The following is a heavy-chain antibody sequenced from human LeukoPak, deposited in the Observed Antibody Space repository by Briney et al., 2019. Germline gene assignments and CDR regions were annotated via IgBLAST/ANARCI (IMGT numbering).Heavy chain of an antibody. CDR1: GGTFNNSA. V-gene: IGHV1-69*05. Sequence: SVKVSCKTSGGTFNNSAISWVRQAPGQGLEWLGGIMPLFGTAGYAQKFQGRVTITKDESTRTVYLELTSLTSDDTAVYYCARDVHGDYASGWFDPWGQGTLVSVSS. D-gene: IGHD4-17*01. CDR3: ARDVHGDYASGWFDP. CDR2: IMPLFGTA. J-gene: IGHJ5*02.